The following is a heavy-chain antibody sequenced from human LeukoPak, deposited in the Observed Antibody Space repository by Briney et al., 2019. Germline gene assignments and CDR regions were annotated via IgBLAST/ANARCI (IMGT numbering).Heavy chain of an antibody. CDR3: AKVERGGSYLPPSDY. Sequence: GGSLRLSCAASGFTFSSYAMSWVRQAPGKGLEWVSAISGSGGSTYYADSVKGRFTISRDNSKNTLYLQMNSLRAEDTAVYYCAKVERGGSYLPPSDYWGQGTLVTVSS. CDR2: ISGSGGST. CDR1: GFTFSSYA. V-gene: IGHV3-23*01. D-gene: IGHD1-26*01. J-gene: IGHJ4*02.